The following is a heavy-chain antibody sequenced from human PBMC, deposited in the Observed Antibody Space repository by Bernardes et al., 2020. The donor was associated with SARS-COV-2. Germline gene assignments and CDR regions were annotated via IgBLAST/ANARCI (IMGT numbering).Heavy chain of an antibody. V-gene: IGHV1-2*02. CDR1: GYTFTGYY. CDR3: ARDPFLDSSGDPYSDVPN. CDR2: TNPNSGGT. Sequence: ASVKVSCKASGYTFTGYYMHWVRQAPGQGLEWMGWTNPNSGGTNYAQKFQGRVTMTRDTSISTAYMELSRLRSDDTAVYYCARDPFLDSSGDPYSDVPNWGQGTLVTVSS. D-gene: IGHD3-22*01. J-gene: IGHJ4*02.